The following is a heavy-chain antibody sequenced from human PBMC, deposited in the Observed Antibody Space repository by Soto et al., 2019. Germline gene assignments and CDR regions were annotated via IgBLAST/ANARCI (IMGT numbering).Heavy chain of an antibody. V-gene: IGHV3-21*01. J-gene: IGHJ4*02. CDR1: GFTFSSYS. CDR2: ISSSSSYI. CDR3: ARDWGYYGSGARAFDY. Sequence: LRLSCAASGFTFSSYSMNWVRQAPGKGLEWVSSISSSSSYIYYADSVKGRFTISRDNAKNSLYLQMNSLRAEDTAVYYCARDWGYYGSGARAFDYWGQGTLVTVSS. D-gene: IGHD3-10*01.